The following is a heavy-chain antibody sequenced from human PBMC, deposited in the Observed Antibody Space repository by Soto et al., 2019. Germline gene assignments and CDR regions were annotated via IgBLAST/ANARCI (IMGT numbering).Heavy chain of an antibody. J-gene: IGHJ6*02. CDR3: ARGRYSYVKSPLYGMDV. CDR2: ISYDGSNK. D-gene: IGHD5-18*01. CDR1: GFTFSSYA. Sequence: HPGGSLRLSCAASGFTFSSYAMHRVRQAPGKGLEWVAVISYDGSNKYYADSVKGRFTISRDNSKNTLYLQMNSLRAEDTAVYYCARGRYSYVKSPLYGMDVWGQGTTVTVSS. V-gene: IGHV3-30-3*01.